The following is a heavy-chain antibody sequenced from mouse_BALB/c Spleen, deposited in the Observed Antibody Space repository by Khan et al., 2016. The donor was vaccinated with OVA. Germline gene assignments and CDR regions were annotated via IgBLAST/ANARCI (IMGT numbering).Heavy chain of an antibody. CDR2: INPSTGYT. D-gene: IGHD1-1*01. CDR1: GYTFINYW. Sequence: QMQLEESGAELAKPGASVKMSCKASGYTFINYWILWVKQRPGQGLEWIGYINPSTGYTEYNQNFKDKATLTADKSSSTAYMQLSSLTSEDSAVYYCARRVLRWDFDYWGQGTTLTVSS. J-gene: IGHJ2*01. CDR3: ARRVLRWDFDY. V-gene: IGHV1-7*01.